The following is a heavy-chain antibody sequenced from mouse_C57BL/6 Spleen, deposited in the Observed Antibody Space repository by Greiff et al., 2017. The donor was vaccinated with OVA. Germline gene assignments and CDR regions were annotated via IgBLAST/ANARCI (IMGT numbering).Heavy chain of an antibody. CDR3: ARHAARDYFDY. J-gene: IGHJ2*01. CDR2: ISSGGSYT. V-gene: IGHV5-6*01. Sequence: EVKLMESGGDLVKPGGSLKLSCAASGFTFSSYGMSWVRQTPDKRLEWVATISSGGSYTYYPDSVKGRFTISRDNAKNTLYLQMSSLKSEDTAMYYCARHAARDYFDYWGQGTTLTVSS. CDR1: GFTFSSYG.